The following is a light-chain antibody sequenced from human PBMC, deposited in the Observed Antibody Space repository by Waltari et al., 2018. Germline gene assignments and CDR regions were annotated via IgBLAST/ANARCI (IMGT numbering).Light chain of an antibody. CDR3: QHYVRLPVT. Sequence: DTVLTQSPATLSLSPGERATLSCRASQNVRNFLAWYQQKPGQAPRLLIYDTSNRATGIPARFSGSGFGTDFTLTITSLEPEDFAVYYCQHYVRLPVTFGRGTKVEIK. CDR1: QNVRNF. V-gene: IGKV3-11*01. J-gene: IGKJ4*02. CDR2: DTS.